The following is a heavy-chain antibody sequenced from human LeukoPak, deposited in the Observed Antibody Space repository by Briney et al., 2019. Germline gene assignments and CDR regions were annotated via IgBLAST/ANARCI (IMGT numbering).Heavy chain of an antibody. CDR1: GFTFDDYA. CDR2: INENSGSI. D-gene: IGHD3-22*01. CDR3: ARWIVGFDS. V-gene: IGHV3-9*01. Sequence: PGGSLRLSCAGSGFTFDDYAMHWVRRAPGEGLEWVSGINENSGSIGYADSVKGRFTISRDNAKNSLYLQMNSLRIEDTALYYCARWIVGFDSWGQGTLVTVSS. J-gene: IGHJ4*02.